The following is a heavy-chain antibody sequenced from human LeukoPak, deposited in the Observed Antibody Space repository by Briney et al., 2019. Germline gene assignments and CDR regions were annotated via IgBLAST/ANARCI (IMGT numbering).Heavy chain of an antibody. Sequence: SVKVSCKASGGTFSSYAISWVRQAPGQGLEWMGRIIPILGIANYAQKFQGRVTITADKSTSTAYMELSSLRSEDTAVYYCARIPTKSYYYGSGSYLPNWGQGTLVTVSS. CDR3: ARIPTKSYYYGSGSYLPN. CDR2: IIPILGIA. V-gene: IGHV1-69*04. J-gene: IGHJ4*02. CDR1: GGTFSSYA. D-gene: IGHD3-10*01.